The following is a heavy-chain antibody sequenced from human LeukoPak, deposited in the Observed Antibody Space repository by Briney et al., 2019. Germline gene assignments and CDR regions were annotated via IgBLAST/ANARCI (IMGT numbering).Heavy chain of an antibody. D-gene: IGHD1-26*01. CDR2: IYHSGST. J-gene: IGHJ4*02. CDR1: GYSMSSGYY. V-gene: IGHV4-38-2*02. CDR3: ARGKSRGSHIDY. Sequence: SETLSLTCTVSGYSMSSGYYWGWIRQPPGKGLEWIGSIYHSGSTYYNPSLKSRVTISVDTSKSQFSLKLRSVTAADTAVYYCARGKSRGSHIDYWGQGTLVTVSS.